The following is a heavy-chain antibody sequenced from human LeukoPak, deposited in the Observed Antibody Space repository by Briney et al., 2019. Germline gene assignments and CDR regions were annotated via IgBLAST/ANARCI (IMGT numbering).Heavy chain of an antibody. D-gene: IGHD2-15*01. Sequence: GGSLRLSCAASGFTFSDYYMSWIRQAPGKGLEWVSYISSSSSYTNYADSVKGRFTISRDNAKNSLYLQMNSLRAEDTAVYYCARDLGRSCSGGSCYDVPVLDYWGQGTLVTVSS. CDR1: GFTFSDYY. CDR3: ARDLGRSCSGGSCYDVPVLDY. CDR2: ISSSSSYT. J-gene: IGHJ4*02. V-gene: IGHV3-11*06.